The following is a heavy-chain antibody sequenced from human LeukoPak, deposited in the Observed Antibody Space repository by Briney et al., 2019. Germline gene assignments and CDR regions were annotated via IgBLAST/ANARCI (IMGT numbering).Heavy chain of an antibody. J-gene: IGHJ5*02. CDR3: ARNTYYGSRLDP. Sequence: SETLSLTCTVSGGSISSYYWSWIRQPAGKGLEWIGRIYSSGSTNYNPSLRSRVTMSVDTSKNQFSLKLKYVSAADTAMYYCARNTYYGSRLDPWGQGTLVTVSS. CDR2: IYSSGST. V-gene: IGHV4-4*07. CDR1: GGSISSYY. D-gene: IGHD3-10*01.